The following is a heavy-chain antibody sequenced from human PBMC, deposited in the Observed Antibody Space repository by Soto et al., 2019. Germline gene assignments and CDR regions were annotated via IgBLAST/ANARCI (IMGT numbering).Heavy chain of an antibody. D-gene: IGHD1-26*01. CDR2: IYPGDSDT. V-gene: IGHV5-51*01. CDR3: ARHVRVGATLGWFDP. Sequence: GESLKISCKASGYRFTSYWIAWVRQMPGKGLEWTGIIYPGDSDTRYSPSFQGQVTISADKSISTAYLQWSSLKASDTAMYYCARHVRVGATLGWFDPWGQGTLVTVSS. J-gene: IGHJ5*02. CDR1: GYRFTSYW.